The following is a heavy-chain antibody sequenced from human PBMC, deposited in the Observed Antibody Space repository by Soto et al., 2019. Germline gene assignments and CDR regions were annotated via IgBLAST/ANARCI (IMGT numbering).Heavy chain of an antibody. V-gene: IGHV3-13*05. J-gene: IGHJ6*01. CDR1: GCTFSAYD. CDR3: ARAYSGRLPRPADYYFAMDV. D-gene: IGHD2-15*01. CDR2: IGAADDP. Sequence: EVQLVESGGGVVQPGESLRLSCAACGCTFSAYDMHWVRQTTGKGLEWVSAIGAADDPYYLGSVKGRFTISRENAKNSLYLQMNSLRAEDTAVYYCARAYSGRLPRPADYYFAMDVW.